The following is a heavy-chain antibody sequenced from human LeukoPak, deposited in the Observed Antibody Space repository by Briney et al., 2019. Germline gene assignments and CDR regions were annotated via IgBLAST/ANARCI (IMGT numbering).Heavy chain of an antibody. J-gene: IGHJ5*02. V-gene: IGHV1-18*01. Sequence: ASVKVSCKASGYTFTSYGISWVRQAPGQGLEWMGWISAYNGNTNYAQKLQGRVTMTTDTSTSTAYMELSRPRSDDTAVYYCARMVVAATLDNWFDPWGQGTLVTVSS. CDR1: GYTFTSYG. D-gene: IGHD2-15*01. CDR2: ISAYNGNT. CDR3: ARMVVAATLDNWFDP.